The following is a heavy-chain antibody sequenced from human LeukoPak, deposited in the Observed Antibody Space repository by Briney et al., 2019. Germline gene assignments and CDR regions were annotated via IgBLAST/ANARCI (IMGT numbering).Heavy chain of an antibody. CDR1: GFTVSSNY. Sequence: GGSLRLSCAASGFTVSSNYMSWVRQAPGKGLEWVSVIYSGGSTYYADSVKGRFTISRDNSKNTLYLQMNGLRAEDTAVYYCASQWGSYRLLDYWGQGTLVTVSS. D-gene: IGHD3-16*02. J-gene: IGHJ4*02. V-gene: IGHV3-53*01. CDR3: ASQWGSYRLLDY. CDR2: IYSGGST.